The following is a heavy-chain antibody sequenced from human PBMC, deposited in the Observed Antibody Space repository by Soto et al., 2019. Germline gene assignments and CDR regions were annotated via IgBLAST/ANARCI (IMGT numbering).Heavy chain of an antibody. V-gene: IGHV3-74*01. CDR1: GFTFSSYW. Sequence: EVQLVESGGGLVQPGGSLRLSCAASGFTFSSYWMHWVRQAPGKGLVWVSRINTDGSNTSYADSVKGRFSISRDNAKNTLYLQMNSLRAEDTAVYYCASRPDGGWWDYWGQGTLVTVSS. CDR2: INTDGSNT. CDR3: ASRPDGGWWDY. J-gene: IGHJ4*02. D-gene: IGHD6-19*01.